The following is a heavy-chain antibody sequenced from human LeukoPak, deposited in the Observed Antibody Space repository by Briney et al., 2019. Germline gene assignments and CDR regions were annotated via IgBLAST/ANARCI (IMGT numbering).Heavy chain of an antibody. D-gene: IGHD3-10*01. J-gene: IGHJ6*02. CDR3: ARYGSGSSNYGMDV. CDR1: GFTFSSYA. CDR2: ISYDGSNK. V-gene: IGHV3-30-3*01. Sequence: PGGSLRLSCAASGFTFSSYAMHWVRQAPGKGLEWVAVISYDGSNKYYADSVKGRFTISRDNSKNTLYLQMNNLRAEDTAVYYCARYGSGSSNYGMDVWGQGTTVTVSS.